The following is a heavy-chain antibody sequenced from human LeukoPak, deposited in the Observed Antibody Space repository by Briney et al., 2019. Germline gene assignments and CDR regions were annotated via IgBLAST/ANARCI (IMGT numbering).Heavy chain of an antibody. D-gene: IGHD4-17*01. V-gene: IGHV1-2*04. J-gene: IGHJ5*02. Sequence: ASVKVSCKPSGYTFTGYYMHWVRQAPGQGLEWMGWINPNSGGTNYAQKFQGWVTMTRDTSISTAYMELSRLRSDDTAVYYCAREDYGDSGNWFDPWGQGTLVTVSS. CDR2: INPNSGGT. CDR1: GYTFTGYY. CDR3: AREDYGDSGNWFDP.